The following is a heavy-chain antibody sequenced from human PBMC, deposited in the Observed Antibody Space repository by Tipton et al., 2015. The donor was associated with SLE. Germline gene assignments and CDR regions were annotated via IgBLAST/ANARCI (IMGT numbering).Heavy chain of an antibody. V-gene: IGHV3-7*01. Sequence: GSLRLSCAASGFSFCSNWMTWVRQAPGKGLEWVATIKQDGSERYYVDSVKGRFTISRDNAKNSLYLQMNSLRAEDTAVYYCAPYSTSYGYFDYWGQGTLVTVSS. CDR2: IKQDGSER. CDR1: GFSFCSNW. CDR3: APYSTSYGYFDY. D-gene: IGHD5-18*01. J-gene: IGHJ4*02.